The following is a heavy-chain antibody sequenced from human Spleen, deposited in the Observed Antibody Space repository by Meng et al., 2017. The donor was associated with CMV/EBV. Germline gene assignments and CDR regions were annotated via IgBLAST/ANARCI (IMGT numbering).Heavy chain of an antibody. CDR2: INHSGST. CDR3: ARGKRVGAYFDY. D-gene: IGHD1-26*01. V-gene: IGHV4-34*01. CDR1: GGSFSGTY. J-gene: IGHJ4*02. Sequence: PQGAQRLLNPSVALSSPRSVDGGSFSGTYRSWIRPPPAKGLGWIGEINHSGSTNYNPSLKRRVTISVDTSKTQFSLKLSSVTAADTAVYYCARGKRVGAYFDYWGQGTLVTVSS.